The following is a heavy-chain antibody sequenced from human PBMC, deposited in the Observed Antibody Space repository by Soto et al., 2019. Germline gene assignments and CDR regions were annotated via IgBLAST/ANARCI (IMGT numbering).Heavy chain of an antibody. J-gene: IGHJ4*02. Sequence: QVQLQESGPGLVKPSGTLSLTCGVSGGSIRSNNWWSWVRQPPGKGLEWIGEIFHSGSTYYNPSLKTRXTXSXXKSKNQFSLKLSSVTAADTAVYYCARVYSGSYSDSWGQGTLVTVSS. CDR1: GGSIRSNNW. D-gene: IGHD1-26*01. CDR3: ARVYSGSYSDS. CDR2: IFHSGST. V-gene: IGHV4-4*02.